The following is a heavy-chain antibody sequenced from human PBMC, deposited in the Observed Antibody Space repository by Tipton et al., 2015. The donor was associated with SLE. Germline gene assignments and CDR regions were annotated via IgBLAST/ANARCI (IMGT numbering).Heavy chain of an antibody. V-gene: IGHV3-23*01. CDR3: ARGPYSSSWYIYMDV. Sequence: SLRLSCAASGFTFDDYAMHWVRQAPGKGLEGVSGISGSGGSTYYAESGKGRFTISRDNSKNTLYLQMNSLRAEDTAVYYCARGPYSSSWYIYMDVWGKGTTVTVSS. CDR2: ISGSGGST. CDR1: GFTFDDYA. J-gene: IGHJ6*03. D-gene: IGHD6-13*01.